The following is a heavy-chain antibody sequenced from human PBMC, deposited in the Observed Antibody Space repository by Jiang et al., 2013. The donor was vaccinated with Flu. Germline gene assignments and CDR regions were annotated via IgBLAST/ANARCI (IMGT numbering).Heavy chain of an antibody. J-gene: IGHJ5*02. Sequence: GAEVKEPGASVKVSCKTSGYTFTSYGISWVRQAPGQGLEWMGWISTWNGDTNYAKKIQGRVTMTTDTSTSTAYMELRSLRSDDTAVYYCARDFYCPGGGCWDCFDPWGQGTLVTVSS. V-gene: IGHV1-18*01. CDR1: GYTFTSYG. CDR3: ARDFYCPGGGCWDCFDP. D-gene: IGHD2-8*02. CDR2: ISTWNGDT.